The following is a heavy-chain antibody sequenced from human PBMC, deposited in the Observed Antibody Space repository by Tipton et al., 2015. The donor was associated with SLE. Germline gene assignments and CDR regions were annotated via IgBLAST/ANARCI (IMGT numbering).Heavy chain of an antibody. V-gene: IGHV1-8*03. CDR2: MNPNVGNR. CDR1: GYTFTGYD. J-gene: IGHJ3*02. D-gene: IGHD1-1*01. CDR3: ATLRSGNERRGFDI. Sequence: QLVQSGAEVKKPGASVKVSCKASGYTFTGYDINWVRQATGQGLEWMGWMNPNVGNRGYAQEFQDRVTITSDTSISTAYMELSSLRSEDTAVYYCATLRSGNERRGFDIWGQGTMVTVSS.